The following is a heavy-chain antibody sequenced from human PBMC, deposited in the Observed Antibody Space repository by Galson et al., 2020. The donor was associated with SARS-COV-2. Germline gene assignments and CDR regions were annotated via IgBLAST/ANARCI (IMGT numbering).Heavy chain of an antibody. CDR1: GSPLNNANVG. D-gene: IGHD6-13*01. Sequence: ESGPTLVKPTETLTLTCTVSGSPLNNANVGVSWIRHPPGKALEWLAHIFSNDEKSHSPSLKSRLTTSKDTSKRQVVLTMTNVDPVETATYYGALAVYAAAGHNWFDTWGQGTLVTVSS. CDR3: ALAVYAAAGHNWFDT. J-gene: IGHJ5*02. CDR2: IFSNDEK. V-gene: IGHV2-26*01.